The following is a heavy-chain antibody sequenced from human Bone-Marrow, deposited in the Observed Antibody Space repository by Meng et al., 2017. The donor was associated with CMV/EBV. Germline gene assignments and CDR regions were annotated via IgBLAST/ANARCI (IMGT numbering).Heavy chain of an antibody. V-gene: IGHV3-9*01. Sequence: GGSLRLSCAASGFTFDDFAMHWVRQAPGKGLEWVSGVTWNSGSIAYADSVKGRFTVSRDNAKDSLYLQMNSLRPEDTALYYCAKSNSYSTASAYYSFGYWGQGTLVTVSS. J-gene: IGHJ4*02. CDR2: VTWNSGSI. D-gene: IGHD1-26*01. CDR1: GFTFDDFA. CDR3: AKSNSYSTASAYYSFGY.